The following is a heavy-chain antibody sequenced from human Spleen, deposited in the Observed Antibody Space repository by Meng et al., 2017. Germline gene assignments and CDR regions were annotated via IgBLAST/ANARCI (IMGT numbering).Heavy chain of an antibody. D-gene: IGHD3-16*01. V-gene: IGHV3-74*01. CDR1: GFSLSSFW. CDR3: VRDFGGLSDS. J-gene: IGHJ4*02. CDR2: MNQNGNTI. Sequence: EVPLVDSGGCPAQPGGSLGLSLVASGFSLSSFWMHWFRQVPGQGLVWVSRMNQNGNTINYAGAVRGRFTISRDSARKTLYLQMNSLRVEDTAVYYCVRDFGGLSDSWGQGTLVTVSS.